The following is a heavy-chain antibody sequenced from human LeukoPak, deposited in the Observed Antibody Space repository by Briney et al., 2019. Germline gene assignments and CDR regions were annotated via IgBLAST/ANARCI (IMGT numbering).Heavy chain of an antibody. CDR2: INHSGST. J-gene: IGHJ4*02. D-gene: IGHD4-11*01. V-gene: IGHV4-34*01. Sequence: SETLSLTCAVYGGSFSGYYWSWLRQPPGKGLEWIGEINHSGSTNYNPSLKSRVTISVDTSKNQFSLKLSSVTAADTAVYYCARGQSQPNYSNYEFDYWGQGTLVAVSS. CDR3: ARGQSQPNYSNYEFDY. CDR1: GGSFSGYY.